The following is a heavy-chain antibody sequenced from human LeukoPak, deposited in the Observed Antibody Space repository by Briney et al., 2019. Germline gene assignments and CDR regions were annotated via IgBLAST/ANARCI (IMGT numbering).Heavy chain of an antibody. D-gene: IGHD5-24*01. J-gene: IGHJ4*02. CDR1: GGSISSYY. CDR3: ARGRRDGYNVRDKYYFDY. CDR2: IYYSGST. Sequence: PSETLSLTCTVSGGSISSYYWSWIRQPPGKGLEWIGYIYYSGSTNYNPSLKSRVTISVDTSKNQFSLKLSSVTAADTAVYYCARGRRDGYNVRDKYYFDYWGQGTLVTVSS. V-gene: IGHV4-59*01.